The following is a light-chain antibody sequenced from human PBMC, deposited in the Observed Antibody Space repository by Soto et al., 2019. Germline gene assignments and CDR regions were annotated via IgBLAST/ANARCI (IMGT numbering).Light chain of an antibody. V-gene: IGLV1-40*01. CDR3: QSYDSSLSASVV. Sequence: QSVLTQPPSVSGAPGQRVTISCTGSSSNIGAGYDVYWYQQLPGTAPKLLIYGNSNRPSGVPDRFSASKSGTSASLAITGLQAEDEADYYCQSYDSSLSASVVFGGGTKVTVL. J-gene: IGLJ2*01. CDR2: GNS. CDR1: SSNIGAGYD.